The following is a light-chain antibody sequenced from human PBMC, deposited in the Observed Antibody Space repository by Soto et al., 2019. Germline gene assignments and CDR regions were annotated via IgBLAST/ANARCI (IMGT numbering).Light chain of an antibody. CDR2: AAS. CDR3: QQSYSTPWT. J-gene: IGKJ1*01. V-gene: IGKV1-39*01. Sequence: DIQMTQSPPSLSASVGDRVTITCRASQSISSYLNWYQQKPGKAPKLLIYAASSLQSGVPSRFSGSGSGTDFPLTISSLQPEDFATYYCQQSYSTPWTFGQGTKVEIK. CDR1: QSISSY.